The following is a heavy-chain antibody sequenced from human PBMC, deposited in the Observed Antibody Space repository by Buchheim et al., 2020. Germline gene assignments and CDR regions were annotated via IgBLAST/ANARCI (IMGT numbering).Heavy chain of an antibody. Sequence: QVQLVESGGGVVQPGRSLRLSCAASGFIFSIYAMHWVRQAPGKGLEWVAVISYDGSNTYYVDSLKGRFTISRDNSKNTLYLQVNSLRAEDTAAYYCARVSVRDYWYDGMDVWGQGTT. CDR1: GFIFSIYA. D-gene: IGHD2-8*02. J-gene: IGHJ6*02. V-gene: IGHV3-30-3*01. CDR3: ARVSVRDYWYDGMDV. CDR2: ISYDGSNT.